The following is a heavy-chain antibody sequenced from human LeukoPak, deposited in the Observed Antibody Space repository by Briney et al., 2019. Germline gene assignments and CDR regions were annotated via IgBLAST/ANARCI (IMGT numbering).Heavy chain of an antibody. J-gene: IGHJ6*04. CDR2: ISGSGYST. D-gene: IGHD3-10*02. V-gene: IGHV3-23*01. Sequence: PGGSLRLSCVASGFTFNNYAMTWVRQAPGKGLEWVSAISGSGYSTYYADSVKGRFTISRDNSKNSLYLQMNSLRAEDTAVYYCAELRITMIGGVWGKGTTVTISS. CDR1: GFTFNNYA. CDR3: AELRITMIGGV.